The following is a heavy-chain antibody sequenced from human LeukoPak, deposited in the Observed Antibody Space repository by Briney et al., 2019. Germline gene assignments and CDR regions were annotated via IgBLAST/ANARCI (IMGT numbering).Heavy chain of an antibody. V-gene: IGHV5-51*01. D-gene: IGHD6-13*01. CDR3: ARQGGSSWTDFDY. CDR2: IYPGDSDT. J-gene: IGHJ4*02. CDR1: GYRFTSYW. Sequence: GESLKISCKGSGYRFTSYWIGWVRQMPGRGLEWMGIIYPGDSDTRYSPSFQGQVTISADKSISTAYLQWSSLKASDTAMYYCARQGGSSWTDFDYWGQGTLVTVSS.